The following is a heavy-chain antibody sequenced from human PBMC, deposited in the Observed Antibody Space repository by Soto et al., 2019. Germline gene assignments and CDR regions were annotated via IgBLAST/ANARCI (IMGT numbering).Heavy chain of an antibody. CDR1: GFTFSSYG. CDR3: AKGDEWELRKANFDY. J-gene: IGHJ4*02. Sequence: QVQLVESGGGVVQPGRSLRLSCAASGFTFSSYGMHWVRQAPGKGLEWVAVISYDGSNKYYADSVKGRFTISRDNSNNTLYLQMNSLSAEDTAVYYCAKGDEWELRKANFDYWGQGTLVTVSS. D-gene: IGHD1-26*01. V-gene: IGHV3-30*18. CDR2: ISYDGSNK.